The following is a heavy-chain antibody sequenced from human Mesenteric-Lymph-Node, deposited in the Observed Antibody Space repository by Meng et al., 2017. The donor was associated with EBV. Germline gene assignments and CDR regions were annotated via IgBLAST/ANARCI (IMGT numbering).Heavy chain of an antibody. Sequence: QITLKESGPSVVKPTQTLTLTCTFSGFSLSTSGEGVGWIRQPPGKALDWLAVIYWDDKKWYSPSLKSRLTLTKDTSKNQVVLRIANMDPVDTGTYYCAHVDSDYDTDYFDNWGQGSLVTVYS. CDR2: IYWDDKK. D-gene: IGHD4-11*01. V-gene: IGHV2-5*02. J-gene: IGHJ4*02. CDR3: AHVDSDYDTDYFDN. CDR1: GFSLSTSGEG.